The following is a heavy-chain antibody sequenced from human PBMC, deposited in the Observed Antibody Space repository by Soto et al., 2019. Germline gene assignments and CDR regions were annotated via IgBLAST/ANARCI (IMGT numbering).Heavy chain of an antibody. V-gene: IGHV3-48*02. CDR1: GFTFSSYS. J-gene: IGHJ5*02. CDR3: ARDRGSRELYNWFDH. CDR2: ISSSSSTI. Sequence: ESGGGLVQPGGSLRLPCAASGFTFSSYSMNWVCQAPGKCLEWISYISSSSSTIYYADPVKGRFTITRDNAKNSLYLQMTSLRDEDTAEYYCARDRGSRELYNWFDHWGQGTLVHVYS. D-gene: IGHD3-10*01.